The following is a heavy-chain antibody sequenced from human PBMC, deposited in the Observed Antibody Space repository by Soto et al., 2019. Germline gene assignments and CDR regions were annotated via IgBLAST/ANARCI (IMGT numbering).Heavy chain of an antibody. CDR1: GFTFSSYA. Sequence: QVQLVESGGGVVQPGRSLRLSCAASGFTFSSYAMHWVRQAPGKGLEWVAVISYDGSNKYYADSVKGRFTISRDNSKNTRYLQMNSLRDEDTAVYYCATFRNSKQWLAHSYFDYWGQGTLVTVAS. CDR2: ISYDGSNK. V-gene: IGHV3-30-3*01. D-gene: IGHD6-19*01. J-gene: IGHJ4*02. CDR3: ATFRNSKQWLAHSYFDY.